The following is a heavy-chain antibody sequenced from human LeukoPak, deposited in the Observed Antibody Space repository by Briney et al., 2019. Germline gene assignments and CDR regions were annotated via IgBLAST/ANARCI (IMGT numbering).Heavy chain of an antibody. CDR3: ARLDIVVVPAAYNTNGYFDN. D-gene: IGHD2-2*01. CDR2: IIPIVGTA. V-gene: IGHV1-69*13. J-gene: IGHJ4*02. Sequence: ASVKVSCKASGGTFSSYAISWVRQAPGQGLEWMGGIIPIVGTANYAQKFQRRVTITADESTSPAYMELSSLRSEDTAVYYCARLDIVVVPAAYNTNGYFDNWGQGTLVTVSS. CDR1: GGTFSSYA.